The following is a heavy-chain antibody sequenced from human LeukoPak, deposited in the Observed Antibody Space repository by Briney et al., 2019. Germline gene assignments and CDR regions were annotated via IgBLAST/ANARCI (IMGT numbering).Heavy chain of an antibody. J-gene: IGHJ4*02. CDR1: GLSFSDNY. D-gene: IGHD2-2*03. V-gene: IGHV3-11*01. CDR2: INSDGSMT. CDR3: AKGRHGWTFDV. Sequence: GGSLRLSCAASGLSFSDNYMGWLRQPPGKGLEWLSYINSDGSMTKYTASVQGRFTISRDNAKRSLFLQMNNLRANDTARYYCAKGRHGWTFDVWGQGSQVTVSS.